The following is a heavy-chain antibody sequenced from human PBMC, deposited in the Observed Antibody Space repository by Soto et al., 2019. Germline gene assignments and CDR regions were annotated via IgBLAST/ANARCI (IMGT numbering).Heavy chain of an antibody. Sequence: QVQLVQSGAEVKKPGASVRVSCKASGYVFTGFYLHWVRQAPGQGLEWMGWIFPNSGATNYAKKFQGRVTLTRDTSLSTGYMDLTRLTSDDTAVYYCARGRSLKWNWFDRWGQGTLVTVFS. CDR1: GYVFTGFY. J-gene: IGHJ5*02. CDR3: ARGRSLKWNWFDR. CDR2: IFPNSGAT. V-gene: IGHV1-2*02. D-gene: IGHD2-15*01.